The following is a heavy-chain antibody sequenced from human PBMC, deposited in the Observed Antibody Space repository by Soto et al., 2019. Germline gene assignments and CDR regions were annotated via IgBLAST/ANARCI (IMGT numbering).Heavy chain of an antibody. Sequence: GGSLRLSCAASGFTFSSYGMHWVRQSPGEGLEWVAVIWYDGSNKYYADSVKGRFTISRDNSKNTLYLQMNSLRAEDTAVYYCARDRRLKYYDFWSGSRNGMDVWGQGTTVTVSS. V-gene: IGHV3-33*01. J-gene: IGHJ6*02. CDR2: IWYDGSNK. CDR1: GFTFSSYG. D-gene: IGHD3-3*01. CDR3: ARDRRLKYYDFWSGSRNGMDV.